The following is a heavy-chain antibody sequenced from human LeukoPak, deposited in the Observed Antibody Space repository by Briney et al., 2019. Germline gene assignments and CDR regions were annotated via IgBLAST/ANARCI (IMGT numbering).Heavy chain of an antibody. CDR3: AGTTDYSSFLAF. CDR2: TYYRSKWHN. V-gene: IGHV6-1*01. D-gene: IGHD4-11*01. CDR1: GDSVSSSSAA. J-gene: IGHJ4*02. Sequence: SQTLSLTCAVSGDSVSSSSAAWNWIRQSPSRGLEWLGRTYYRSKWHNEYAESVKSRISITSDTSKNQFSLQLNSVTPEDTAEYYCAGTTDYSSFLAFWGQGTLVTVSS.